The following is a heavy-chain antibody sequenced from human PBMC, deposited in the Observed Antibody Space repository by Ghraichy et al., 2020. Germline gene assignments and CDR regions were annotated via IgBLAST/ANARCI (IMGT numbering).Heavy chain of an antibody. V-gene: IGHV3-21*01. CDR2: ISSSSSYI. J-gene: IGHJ6*02. D-gene: IGHD3-22*01. CDR1: GFTFSSYS. Sequence: GESLNISCAASGFTFSSYSMNWVRQAPGKGLEWVSSISSSSSYIYYADSVKGRFTISSDNAKNSLYLQMNSLRAVDTAVYYCARDPYYYDSSGYYPYYYYGMDVWGQGTTVTVSS. CDR3: ARDPYYYDSSGYYPYYYYGMDV.